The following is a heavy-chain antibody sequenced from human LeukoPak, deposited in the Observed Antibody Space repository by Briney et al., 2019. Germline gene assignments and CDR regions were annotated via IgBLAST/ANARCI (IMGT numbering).Heavy chain of an antibody. J-gene: IGHJ4*02. Sequence: ASVKVSCKASGGTFSSYAISWVRQAPGQGLEWMGRIIPILGIANYAQKFQGRVTITADKSTSTAYMELSSLRSEDTAVYYRARDPSRDGYNVDYWGQGTLVTVSS. CDR2: IIPILGIA. V-gene: IGHV1-69*04. CDR3: ARDPSRDGYNVDY. CDR1: GGTFSSYA. D-gene: IGHD5-24*01.